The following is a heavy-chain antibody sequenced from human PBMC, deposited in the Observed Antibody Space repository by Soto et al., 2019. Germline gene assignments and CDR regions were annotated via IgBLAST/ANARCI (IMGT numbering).Heavy chain of an antibody. CDR3: AKDLEDGYSGYGSAFDY. D-gene: IGHD5-12*01. Sequence: GGSLRLSCAASGFTFSSYGMHWVRQAPGKGLEWVAVISYDGSNKYYADSVKGRFTISRDNSKNTLYLQMNSLRAEDTAVYYCAKDLEDGYSGYGSAFDYWGQGTLVTVSS. CDR2: ISYDGSNK. CDR1: GFTFSSYG. V-gene: IGHV3-30*18. J-gene: IGHJ4*02.